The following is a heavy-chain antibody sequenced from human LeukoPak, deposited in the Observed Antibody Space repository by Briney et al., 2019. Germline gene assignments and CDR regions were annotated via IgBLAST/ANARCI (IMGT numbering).Heavy chain of an antibody. CDR3: ARDAKWNYYYYGMDV. CDR1: GFTFSDYY. D-gene: IGHD1-26*01. CDR2: ISSSGSTI. V-gene: IGHV3-11*01. J-gene: IGHJ6*02. Sequence: GGSLRLSCAASGFTFSDYYMSWIRHAPGKGLEWVSYISSSGSTIYYADSVKGRFTISRDNAKNSLYLQMNSLRAEDTAVYYCARDAKWNYYYYGMDVWGQGTTVTVSS.